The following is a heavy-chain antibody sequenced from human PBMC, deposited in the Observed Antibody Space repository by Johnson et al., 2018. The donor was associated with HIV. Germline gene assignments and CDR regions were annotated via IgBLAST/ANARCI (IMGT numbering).Heavy chain of an antibody. V-gene: IGHV3-30*02. J-gene: IGHJ3*02. CDR2: IRYDVTKK. CDR3: AKDKSGRYYDSSGYSLDDAFDI. CDR1: GLTFSSYG. Sequence: VQLVESGGGVVQPGGSLRLSCAASGLTFSSYGMHWVRQAPGKGLEWVAFIRYDVTKKYYADSVKGRFTISRDNFKNRLYLQMNSLRAEDTAVYYCAKDKSGRYYDSSGYSLDDAFDIWGQGTMVTVSS. D-gene: IGHD3-22*01.